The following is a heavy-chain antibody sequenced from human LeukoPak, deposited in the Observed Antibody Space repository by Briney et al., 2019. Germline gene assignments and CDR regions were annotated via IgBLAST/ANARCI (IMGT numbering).Heavy chain of an antibody. J-gene: IGHJ4*02. D-gene: IGHD2-2*01. CDR3: ARNEYASGILDY. CDR1: GYTFTSYD. CDR2: MTPNSGYT. Sequence: HRASVKVSCKASGYTFTSYDINWVRQAAGQGLEWVGWMTPNSGYTGFAQKFQGRVTMTRDISISTAFLELSSLTSEDTAVYYCARNEYASGILDYWGRGVLVTVSP. V-gene: IGHV1-8*01.